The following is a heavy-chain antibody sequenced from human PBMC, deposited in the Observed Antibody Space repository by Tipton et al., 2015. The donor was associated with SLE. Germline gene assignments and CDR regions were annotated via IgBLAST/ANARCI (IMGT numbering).Heavy chain of an antibody. V-gene: IGHV4-38-2*01. CDR3: ATEVPAAIGMISYGMDV. CDR1: AYSISSGYY. J-gene: IGHJ6*02. D-gene: IGHD2-2*01. Sequence: TLSLTCAVPAYSISSGYYWGWIRQPPGKGLEWIGSIYHSGSTYYNPSLKSRVTISVDTSKNQFSLKLTSVTAADTAVYYCATEVPAAIGMISYGMDVWGQGTTVTVSS. CDR2: IYHSGST.